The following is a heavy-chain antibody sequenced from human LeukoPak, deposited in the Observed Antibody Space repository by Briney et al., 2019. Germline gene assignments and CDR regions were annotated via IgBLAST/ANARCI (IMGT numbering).Heavy chain of an antibody. D-gene: IGHD2-15*01. CDR1: GFTFSSYA. V-gene: IGHV3-30-3*01. CDR2: ISYDGSNK. Sequence: GRSLRLSCAASGFTFSSYAMHWVRQAPGEGLEWVAVISYDGSNKYYADSVKGRFTISRDNSKNTLYLQMNSLRAEDTAVYYCARGGYCSGGSCYPIYYYYYGMDVWGQGTTVTVSS. CDR3: ARGGYCSGGSCYPIYYYYYGMDV. J-gene: IGHJ6*02.